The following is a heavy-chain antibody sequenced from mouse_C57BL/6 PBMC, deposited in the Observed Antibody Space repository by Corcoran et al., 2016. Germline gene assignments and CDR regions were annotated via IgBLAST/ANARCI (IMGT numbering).Heavy chain of an antibody. CDR3: ARVGFPTVVALYYYAMDY. J-gene: IGHJ4*01. D-gene: IGHD1-1*01. CDR1: GYAFSSYW. V-gene: IGHV1-80*01. Sequence: QVQLQQSGAELVKPGASVKISCKASGYAFSSYWMNWVKQRPGKGLEWIGQIYPGDGDTNYNGKFKGKATLTADKSSSTAYMQLSSLTSEDSAVYFCARVGFPTVVALYYYAMDYWGQGTSVTVSS. CDR2: IYPGDGDT.